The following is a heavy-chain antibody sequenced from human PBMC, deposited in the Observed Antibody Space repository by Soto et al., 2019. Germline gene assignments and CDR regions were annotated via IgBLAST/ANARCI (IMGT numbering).Heavy chain of an antibody. Sequence: PGESLKISCQGSGYSFPSYRIGWVRQMSGKGLEWMGIIYPGDSDTRYSPSFQGQVTISVDKSISTAYLQWSSLQASDTAMYCCVRMGGYYYDSNGSHYLDYWGQGTLVTVTS. J-gene: IGHJ4*02. CDR1: GYSFPSYR. CDR3: VRMGGYYYDSNGSHYLDY. D-gene: IGHD3-22*01. CDR2: IYPGDSDT. V-gene: IGHV5-51*01.